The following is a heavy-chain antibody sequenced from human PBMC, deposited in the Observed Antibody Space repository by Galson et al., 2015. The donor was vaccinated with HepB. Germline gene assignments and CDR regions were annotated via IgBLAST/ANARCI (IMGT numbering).Heavy chain of an antibody. CDR2: ISYDGSNK. Sequence: SLRLSCAASGFTFSSYGMHWVRQAPGKGLEWVAVISYDGSNKYHADSVKGRFTISRDNSKNTLYLQMNSLRAEDTAVYYCAKVQRDIVVVPAAMVYYYYMDVWGKGTTVTVSS. J-gene: IGHJ6*03. CDR1: GFTFSSYG. D-gene: IGHD2-2*01. CDR3: AKVQRDIVVVPAAMVYYYYMDV. V-gene: IGHV3-30*18.